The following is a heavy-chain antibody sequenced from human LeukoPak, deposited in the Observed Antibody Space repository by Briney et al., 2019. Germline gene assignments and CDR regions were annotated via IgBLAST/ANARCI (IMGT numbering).Heavy chain of an antibody. V-gene: IGHV3-53*01. CDR1: GFTFSSSY. Sequence: HPGGSLRLSCAASGFTFSSSYMYWVRQAPGKGLEWVSFFYRGDSTYYAESVRDRFTISRDNSKNTLYLLMNSLIPEDTAVYYCAREVVSSPSYFDSWGQGTLVTVSS. CDR2: FYRGDST. CDR3: AREVVSSPSYFDS. D-gene: IGHD2-15*01. J-gene: IGHJ4*02.